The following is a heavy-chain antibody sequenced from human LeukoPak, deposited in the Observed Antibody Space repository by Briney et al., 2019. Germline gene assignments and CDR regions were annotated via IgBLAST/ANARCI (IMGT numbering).Heavy chain of an antibody. CDR2: IRYDGSNK. CDR1: GFTFSTSG. Sequence: GGSLRLSCAASGFTFSTSGIHWVRQAPGKGLEWVAFIRYDGSNKYYADSVKGRFTISRDNSKNTLYLQMNSLRAEDTAVYYCARDSSGYYYGSDTSGGAFDIWGQGTMVTVSS. D-gene: IGHD3-10*01. J-gene: IGHJ3*02. V-gene: IGHV3-30*02. CDR3: ARDSSGYYYGSDTSGGAFDI.